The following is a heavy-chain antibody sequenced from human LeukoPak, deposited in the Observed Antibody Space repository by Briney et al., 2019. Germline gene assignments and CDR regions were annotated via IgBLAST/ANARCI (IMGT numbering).Heavy chain of an antibody. CDR3: ARRATYCSGGSCYLYYFDY. V-gene: IGHV4-59*01. Sequence: PSETLSLTCSVSDGSISNYYWSWLRQPPGKGLEWIGYIYYSGSTNYNPSLKSRVTISVDTSKNQFSLKLSSVTAADTAVYYCARRATYCSGGSCYLYYFDYWGQGTLVTVSS. CDR1: DGSISNYY. CDR2: IYYSGST. D-gene: IGHD2-15*01. J-gene: IGHJ4*02.